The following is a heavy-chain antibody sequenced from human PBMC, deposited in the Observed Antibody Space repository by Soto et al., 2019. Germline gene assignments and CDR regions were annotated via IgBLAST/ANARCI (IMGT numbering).Heavy chain of an antibody. Sequence: GESLKISCKGSGYSFTSYWISWVRQVPGKGLEWMGRIDPSDSCTNYSPSFQGHVTISADKSISTAYLQWSSLKASDTAMYYCARHPRDSSHPDYWGQGTLVTVS. J-gene: IGHJ4*02. CDR3: ARHPRDSSHPDY. CDR2: IDPSDSCT. V-gene: IGHV5-10-1*01. CDR1: GYSFTSYW. D-gene: IGHD6-13*01.